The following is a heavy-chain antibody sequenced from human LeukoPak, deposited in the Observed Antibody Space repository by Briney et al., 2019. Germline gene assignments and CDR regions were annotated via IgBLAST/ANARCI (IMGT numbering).Heavy chain of an antibody. CDR1: GYTFTSYD. Sequence: VASVKVSCKASGYTFTSYDINWVRQATGQGLEWMGWMNPNSGNTGYAQKFQGRVTMTRNTSISTAYMELSSLRSEDTAVYYCARWSSSGWSKPVSGMDVWGQGTTVTVSS. J-gene: IGHJ6*02. V-gene: IGHV1-8*01. CDR3: ARWSSSGWSKPVSGMDV. D-gene: IGHD6-19*01. CDR2: MNPNSGNT.